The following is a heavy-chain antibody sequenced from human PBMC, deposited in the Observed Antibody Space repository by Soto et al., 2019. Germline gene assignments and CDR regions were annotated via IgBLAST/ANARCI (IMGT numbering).Heavy chain of an antibody. CDR2: IFWDDDK. Sequence: GLDLEWLALIFWDDDKRYSPSLKSRLTITRDTSKNHVVLTMANMDPVDTATYYCARLLYGSGSYQFDYWGQGTLVTVSS. CDR3: ARLLYGSGSYQFDY. J-gene: IGHJ4*02. V-gene: IGHV2-5*02. D-gene: IGHD3-10*01.